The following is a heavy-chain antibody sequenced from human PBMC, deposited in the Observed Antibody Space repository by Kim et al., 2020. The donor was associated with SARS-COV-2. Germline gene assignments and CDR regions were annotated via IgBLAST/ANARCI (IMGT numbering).Heavy chain of an antibody. Sequence: QKFQGRVTMNRDTSISTAYMELSRLRSDDTAVYYCATPYSGSYSGAFDIWGQGTMVTVSS. CDR3: ATPYSGSYSGAFDI. D-gene: IGHD1-26*01. J-gene: IGHJ3*02. V-gene: IGHV1-2*02.